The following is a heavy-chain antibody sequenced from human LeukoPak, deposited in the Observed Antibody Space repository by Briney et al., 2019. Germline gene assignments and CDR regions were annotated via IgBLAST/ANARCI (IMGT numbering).Heavy chain of an antibody. CDR2: ISYDGSNK. Sequence: GGSLRLSCAASGFTFSAYYMSWVRQAPGKGLEWVAVISYDGSNKYYADSVKGRFTISRDNSKNTLYLQMNSLRAEDTAVYYCAKGGYSYGYYYFDYWGQGTLVTVSS. CDR3: AKGGYSYGYYYFDY. V-gene: IGHV3-30*18. CDR1: GFTFSAYY. J-gene: IGHJ4*02. D-gene: IGHD5-18*01.